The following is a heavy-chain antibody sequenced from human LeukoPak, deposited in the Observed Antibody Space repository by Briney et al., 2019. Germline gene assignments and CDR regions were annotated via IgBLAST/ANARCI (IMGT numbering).Heavy chain of an antibody. CDR1: GFTFSTYS. Sequence: GGSLRLSCAASGFTFSTYSMQWVRQAPGKGLEWVANIKQDGSEKYYVDSVKGRFTISRDNAKNSLYLQMNSLRAEDTAVYYCARAMGDYGDFNWFDPWGQGTLVTVSS. V-gene: IGHV3-7*04. D-gene: IGHD4-17*01. J-gene: IGHJ5*02. CDR3: ARAMGDYGDFNWFDP. CDR2: IKQDGSEK.